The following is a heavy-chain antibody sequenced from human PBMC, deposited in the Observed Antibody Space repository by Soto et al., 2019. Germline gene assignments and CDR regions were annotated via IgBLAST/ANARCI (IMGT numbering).Heavy chain of an antibody. Sequence: QVQLVESGGGVVQPGRSLRLACTSSGFIFNVFTMHWVRQAPGKGLEWVAGTSYDGSNKYYADSVKGRFTISRDNSKNTLSLQMNSLRPEDTAVYYCAKDGVKYASVSPVDSWGQGTLVSVYS. J-gene: IGHJ4*02. CDR2: TSYDGSNK. D-gene: IGHD2-2*01. CDR1: GFIFNVFT. CDR3: AKDGVKYASVSPVDS. V-gene: IGHV3-30*18.